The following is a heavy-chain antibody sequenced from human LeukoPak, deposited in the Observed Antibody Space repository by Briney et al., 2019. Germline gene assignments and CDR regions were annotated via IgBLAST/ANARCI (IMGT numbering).Heavy chain of an antibody. Sequence: GGSLRLSCAASGLTFSTCGMHWVRLAPGKGLEWVALISHHGSDEYYADSVKGRFTISRDNSKNMLYLQMNRLRAEDTAVYYCAKDPYGRGWSFDSWGQGTLVTVSS. CDR3: AKDPYGRGWSFDS. J-gene: IGHJ4*02. V-gene: IGHV3-30*18. CDR2: ISHHGSDE. CDR1: GLTFSTCG. D-gene: IGHD6-19*01.